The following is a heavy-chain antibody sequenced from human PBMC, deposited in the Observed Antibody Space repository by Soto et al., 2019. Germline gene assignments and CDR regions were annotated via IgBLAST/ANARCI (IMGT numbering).Heavy chain of an antibody. D-gene: IGHD3-22*01. J-gene: IGHJ3*02. V-gene: IGHV4-31*03. Sequence: SETLSLTCSVSGDSISRIDYYWTWIRQHPEKGLEWIGNIYFRGNTYYSPSLESRLTISVDTSKNQFSLKLTSVTAADTAVYYCAREGGSYDSGGYLIRGAFDIWGQGTMGTVSS. CDR2: IYFRGNT. CDR1: GDSISRIDYY. CDR3: AREGGSYDSGGYLIRGAFDI.